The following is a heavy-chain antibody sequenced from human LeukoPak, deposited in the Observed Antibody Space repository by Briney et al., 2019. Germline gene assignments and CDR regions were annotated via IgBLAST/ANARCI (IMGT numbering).Heavy chain of an antibody. CDR2: ISTRGDTI. CDR1: VFTLTSYG. Sequence: GSLRLSSAASVFTLTSYGMNYVPQTPGGGVEWRSFISTRGDTIYYAASVKGRFTISRDDAKNSLYLKMNRLRVEDTALYYCARERAVVNIRQVIPFDGCSQGSLVTV. CDR3: ARERAVVNIRQVIPFDG. J-gene: IGHJ5*02. D-gene: IGHD6-19*01. V-gene: IGHV3-48*04.